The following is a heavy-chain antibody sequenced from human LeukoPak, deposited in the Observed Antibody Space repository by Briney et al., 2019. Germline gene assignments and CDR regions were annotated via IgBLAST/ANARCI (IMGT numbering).Heavy chain of an antibody. CDR3: AITDASVTTDY. Sequence: GASVKVSCKASGYTFTSYYMHWVRLAPGQGLEWMGIINPSGGSTSYAQKFQGRVTMTRDTSTSTVYMELSSLRSEDTAVYYCAITDASVTTDYWGQGTLVTVSS. CDR1: GYTFTSYY. V-gene: IGHV1-46*01. J-gene: IGHJ4*02. CDR2: INPSGGST. D-gene: IGHD4-17*01.